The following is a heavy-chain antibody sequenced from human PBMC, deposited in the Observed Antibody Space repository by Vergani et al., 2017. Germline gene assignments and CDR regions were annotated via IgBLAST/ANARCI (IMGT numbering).Heavy chain of an antibody. V-gene: IGHV3-33*01. D-gene: IGHD2-8*01. Sequence: QVQLEESGGGVVQPGRSLRLSCAGSGFTLSSHAMHWVRQAPGKGPEWVAFIWYDGSKEYYADSVKGRFTISRDNSKNTLYLQMNNLRAADTAVYYCARSGYCAHGVCYMTYYYYMDVWGKGTAVTVSS. CDR3: ARSGYCAHGVCYMTYYYYMDV. CDR2: IWYDGSKE. CDR1: GFTLSSHA. J-gene: IGHJ6*03.